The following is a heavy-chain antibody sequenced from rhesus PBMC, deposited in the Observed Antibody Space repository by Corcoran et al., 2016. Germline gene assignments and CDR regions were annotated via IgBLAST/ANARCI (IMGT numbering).Heavy chain of an antibody. J-gene: IGHJ4*01. CDR2: INSGGGST. Sequence: EVQLVETGGGLVQPGGSLKLSCAASGFTFSSYGMSWVRQAPGKGLERVSAINSGGGSTYYADSVTARFPISRNNTKNTLSLQMNRLRAKDTALYYCAKARYYSSWSLVYWGQGVLVTVSS. D-gene: IGHD6-13*01. V-gene: IGHV3S5*01. CDR3: AKARYYSSWSLVY. CDR1: GFTFSSYG.